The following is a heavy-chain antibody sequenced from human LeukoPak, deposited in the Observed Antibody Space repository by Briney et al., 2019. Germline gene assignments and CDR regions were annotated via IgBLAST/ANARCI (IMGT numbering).Heavy chain of an antibody. CDR2: INGNSGDT. Sequence: PGASVNVSCKASGYTFTGYYLHWMRQAPGQGLEWMGWINGNSGDTNYAQKFQGRVTMTRDTSISTAYMDLIRLTSDDTAVYYCVRVAVTGIAYFQYWGQGTLVTVPS. J-gene: IGHJ1*01. V-gene: IGHV1-2*02. CDR1: GYTFTGYY. D-gene: IGHD6-19*01. CDR3: VRVAVTGIAYFQY.